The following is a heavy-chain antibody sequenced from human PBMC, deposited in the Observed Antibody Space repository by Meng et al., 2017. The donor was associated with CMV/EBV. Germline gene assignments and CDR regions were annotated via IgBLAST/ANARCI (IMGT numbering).Heavy chain of an antibody. CDR3: ARVNPNYYFYGMDV. Sequence: WVRQAPGKGLEWVGTIYYSGSPYYNPSLQSRVTISVDTSKNQFSLKLSFVTAADTAVYYCARVNPNYYFYGMDVWGQGTTVTVSS. J-gene: IGHJ6*02. V-gene: IGHV4-39*07. CDR2: IYYSGSP.